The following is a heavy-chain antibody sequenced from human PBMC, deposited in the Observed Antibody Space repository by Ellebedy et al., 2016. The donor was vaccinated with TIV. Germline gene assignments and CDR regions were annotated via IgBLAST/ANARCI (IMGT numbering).Heavy chain of an antibody. CDR1: GYTFTSYA. J-gene: IGHJ6*02. D-gene: IGHD5-12*01. V-gene: IGHV1-3*01. CDR2: INAGNGNT. Sequence: ASVKVSCXASGYTFTSYAMHWVRQAPGQRLEWMGWINAGNGNTKYSQKFQGRVTITRDTSASTAYMELSSLRSEDTAVYYCARGIVATLNYGMDVWGQGTTVTVSS. CDR3: ARGIVATLNYGMDV.